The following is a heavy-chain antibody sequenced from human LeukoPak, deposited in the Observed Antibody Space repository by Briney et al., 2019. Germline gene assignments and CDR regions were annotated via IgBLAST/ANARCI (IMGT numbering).Heavy chain of an antibody. CDR1: GFTFSSLG. D-gene: IGHD3-9*01. Sequence: PGGPLRLSCVASGFTFSSLGMHWVRQAPGKGLEWVAVISSDGSKKNYADSVKGRLTLSRDNSKNTVYLQVDSLRTEDTAVYYCTKGRQYSFDYLIDYWGQGTLVTVSS. CDR3: TKGRQYSFDYLIDY. CDR2: ISSDGSKK. V-gene: IGHV3-30*18. J-gene: IGHJ4*02.